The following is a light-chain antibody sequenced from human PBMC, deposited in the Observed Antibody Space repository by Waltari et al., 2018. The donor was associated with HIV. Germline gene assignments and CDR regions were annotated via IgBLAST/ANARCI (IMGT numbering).Light chain of an antibody. CDR3: QQSYSTPRT. CDR2: GAS. V-gene: IGKV1-39*01. J-gene: IGKJ2*01. Sequence: DIQMTQSPSSLSASVGDRVTITCRASQTISCYLNWYQQKTGKAPMLLSYGASTLHSGVATMCSGSGSGTDFTLTISSLQPEDFATYYYQQSYSTPRTFGQGTKLEIK. CDR1: QTISCY.